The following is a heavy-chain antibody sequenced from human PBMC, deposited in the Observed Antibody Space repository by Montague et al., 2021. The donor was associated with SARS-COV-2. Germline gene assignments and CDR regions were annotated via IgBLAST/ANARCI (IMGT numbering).Heavy chain of an antibody. CDR2: IYYSGST. D-gene: IGHD4-17*01. J-gene: IGHJ4*02. CDR3: ARENTVTTFGGPYYIDS. Sequence: SETLSLTCIVSGSSVSSYYWSWIRQPPGKGLEGIGYIYYSGSTNYNHSLKSRVTISVDTSKNQFSLQLSSVTAADTAVYYCARENTVTTFGGPYYIDSWGQGTLVTVSA. CDR1: GSSVSSYY. V-gene: IGHV4-59*02.